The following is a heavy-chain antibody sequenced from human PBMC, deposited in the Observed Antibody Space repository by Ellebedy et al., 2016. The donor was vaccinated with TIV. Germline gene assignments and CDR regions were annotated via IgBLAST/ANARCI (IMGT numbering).Heavy chain of an antibody. J-gene: IGHJ4*02. CDR1: GFTFRRYD. CDR2: ISSSSISI. V-gene: IGHV3-21*01. D-gene: IGHD3-9*01. Sequence: GGSLRLFXAASGFTFRRYDMNWVRQAPGKGLEWVSSISSSSISIYYADSVKGRFAISRDNAKNSLLLQMNSLRAEDTAVYYCARVGDILTGDLDYWGQGTLVTVSS. CDR3: ARVGDILTGDLDY.